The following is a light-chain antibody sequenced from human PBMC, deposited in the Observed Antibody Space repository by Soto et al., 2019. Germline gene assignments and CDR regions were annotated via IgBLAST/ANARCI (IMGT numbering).Light chain of an antibody. Sequence: EIVLTQSPAILSLSPGERATLSCRANQGVSDYLAWYQQKPGQAPRLLIYDASDRATGIPDRFSGRGSGTDFTLTISSLEPEDFAVYYCQQRHNWPLTFGGGTKVEIK. CDR1: QGVSDY. CDR2: DAS. J-gene: IGKJ4*01. V-gene: IGKV3D-11*01. CDR3: QQRHNWPLT.